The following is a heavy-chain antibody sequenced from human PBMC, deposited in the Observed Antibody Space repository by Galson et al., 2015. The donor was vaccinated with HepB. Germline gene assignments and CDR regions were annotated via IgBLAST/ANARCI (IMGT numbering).Heavy chain of an antibody. D-gene: IGHD1-14*01. Sequence: SLRLSCAASGFTFDDYGMSWVRQAPGKGLEWVSGINWNGGSTGYADSVKGRFTISRDNAKNSLYLQMNSLRAEDTALYYCARDLPESTNRRYWYFDLWGRGTLVTVSS. CDR1: GFTFDDYG. V-gene: IGHV3-20*04. J-gene: IGHJ2*01. CDR3: ARDLPESTNRRYWYFDL. CDR2: INWNGGST.